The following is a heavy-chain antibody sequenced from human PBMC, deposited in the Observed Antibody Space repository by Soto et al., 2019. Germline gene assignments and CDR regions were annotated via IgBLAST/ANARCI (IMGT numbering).Heavy chain of an antibody. Sequence: GGSLRLSCAASGFASSSDDLNLVRQAPGKGLEWLSCISGSGGCTYYADSVKGRFTISRDDSKNTLFLQMHSLSAEDTAIYYCWRGGGKGATGWWWGPGDCGQGTRVTVSS. D-gene: IGHD2-21*01. CDR3: WRGGGKGATGWWWGPGD. CDR2: ISGSGGCT. CDR1: GFASSSDD. V-gene: IGHV3-23*01. J-gene: IGHJ4*02.